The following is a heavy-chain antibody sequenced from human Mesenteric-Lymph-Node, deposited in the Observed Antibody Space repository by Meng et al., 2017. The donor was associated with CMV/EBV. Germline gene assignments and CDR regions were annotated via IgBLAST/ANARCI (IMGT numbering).Heavy chain of an antibody. D-gene: IGHD6-13*01. CDR2: ISSSGTTT. Sequence: GGSLRLSCAASGFLFNDYYMTWVRQAPGKGLEWVTYISSSGTTTYYADSAKGRFTISRDNANNLLYLQMNGLRAEDTAVYYCARDRHGYSSTWVYGMDVWGQGTTVTVSS. V-gene: IGHV3-11*01. CDR3: ARDRHGYSSTWVYGMDV. J-gene: IGHJ6*02. CDR1: GFLFNDYY.